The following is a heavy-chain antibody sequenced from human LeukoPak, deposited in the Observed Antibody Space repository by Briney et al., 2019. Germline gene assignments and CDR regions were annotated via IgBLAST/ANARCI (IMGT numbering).Heavy chain of an antibody. CDR2: ISYDGSNK. J-gene: IGHJ4*02. CDR1: GFTFSSYG. V-gene: IGHV3-30*18. D-gene: IGHD1-26*01. CDR3: AKGGGSYPGLYYFDY. Sequence: PGGSLRLSCAASGFTFSSYGMHWVRQAPGKGLEWVAVISYDGSNKYYADSVKGRFTISRDNSKSTLYLQMNSLRAEDTAVYYCAKGGGSYPGLYYFDYWGQGTLVTVSS.